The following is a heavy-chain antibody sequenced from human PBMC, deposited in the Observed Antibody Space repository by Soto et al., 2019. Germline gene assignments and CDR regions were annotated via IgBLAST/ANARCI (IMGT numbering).Heavy chain of an antibody. J-gene: IGHJ3*01. D-gene: IGHD3-9*01. CDR3: ARRHDILTGSDSFDV. Sequence: QVQLQESGPGLVKPSQTLSLTCTLSGGSISSEGYYWTWIRQHPGKGLEWLGDFYYSGTTSYNPAPQSRLTISVDTSNNQFSLRLSSVTAADTAMYYCARRHDILTGSDSFDVWGRGTMVTVSS. CDR1: GGSISSEGYY. CDR2: FYYSGTT. V-gene: IGHV4-31*03.